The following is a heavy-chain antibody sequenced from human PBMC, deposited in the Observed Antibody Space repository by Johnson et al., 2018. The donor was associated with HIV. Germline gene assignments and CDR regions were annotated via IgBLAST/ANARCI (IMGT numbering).Heavy chain of an antibody. J-gene: IGHJ3*02. V-gene: IGHV3-30-3*01. CDR2: ISYDGSNK. D-gene: IGHD1-1*01. Sequence: VQLVESGGGLIQPGGSLRLSCAASGFTCSSYAMHWVRQAPGKGLEWVAVISYDGSNKYYADSVKGRFTISRDDSKNNLYLQMNSLKTEDTAVYYCTTDRYAFDIWGQGTMVTVSS. CDR1: GFTCSSYA. CDR3: TTDRYAFDI.